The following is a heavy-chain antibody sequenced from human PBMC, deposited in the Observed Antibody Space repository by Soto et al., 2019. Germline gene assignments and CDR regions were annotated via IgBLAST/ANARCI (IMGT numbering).Heavy chain of an antibody. D-gene: IGHD1-26*01. CDR2: IYYSGST. CDR1: GASISSSSYY. V-gene: IGHV4-39*01. Sequence: SETLSLTCTVSGASISSSSYYWGWIRQPPGKGLEWIGSIYYSGSTYYNPSLKSRVTISVDTSKNQFSLKLSSVIAADTAVYYCARLRVGVGATEDYWGQGTLVTVSS. J-gene: IGHJ4*02. CDR3: ARLRVGVGATEDY.